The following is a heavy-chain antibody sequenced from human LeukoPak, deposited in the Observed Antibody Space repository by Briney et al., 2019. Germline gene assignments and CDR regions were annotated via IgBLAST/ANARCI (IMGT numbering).Heavy chain of an antibody. Sequence: ASVKVSCTASGYTFTGYYMHWVRQAPGQGLEWMGWINPNSGGTNYAQKFQGWVTMTRDTSISTAYMELSRLRSDDTAVYYCARATRITMVRGVSSGGMDVWGKGTTVTVSS. CDR2: INPNSGGT. D-gene: IGHD3-10*01. CDR3: ARATRITMVRGVSSGGMDV. J-gene: IGHJ6*04. CDR1: GYTFTGYY. V-gene: IGHV1-2*04.